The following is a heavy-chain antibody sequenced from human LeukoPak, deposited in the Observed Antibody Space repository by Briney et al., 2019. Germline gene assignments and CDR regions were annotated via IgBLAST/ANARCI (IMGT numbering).Heavy chain of an antibody. Sequence: GASVKVSCKASGYTFTGYYMHWVRQAPGQGLEWMGWINPNSGGTNYAQKFQGRVTMTRDTSISTAYMELSSLTSEDTAVYYCARGSFIVGALYYFDYWGQGTLVTVSS. CDR2: INPNSGGT. D-gene: IGHD1-26*01. CDR1: GYTFTGYY. J-gene: IGHJ4*02. V-gene: IGHV1-2*02. CDR3: ARGSFIVGALYYFDY.